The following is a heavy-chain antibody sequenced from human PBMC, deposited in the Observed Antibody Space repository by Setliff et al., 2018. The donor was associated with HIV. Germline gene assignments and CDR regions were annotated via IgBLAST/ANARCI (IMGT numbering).Heavy chain of an antibody. V-gene: IGHV1-3*01. CDR2: INAGNGNT. CDR3: ARGSYSFINSYMDV. D-gene: IGHD4-4*01. Sequence: ASVKVSCKASGYTFTSYAMHWVRQAPGQRLEWMGWINAGNGNTKYSQKFQGRVTITRDTSASTAYMELNSLRAEDTAVYYCARGSYSFINSYMDVWGKGTTVTVSS. J-gene: IGHJ6*03. CDR1: GYTFTSYA.